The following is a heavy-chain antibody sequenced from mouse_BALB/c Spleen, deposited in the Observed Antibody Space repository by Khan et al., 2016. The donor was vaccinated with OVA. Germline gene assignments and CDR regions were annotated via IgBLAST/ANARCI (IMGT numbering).Heavy chain of an antibody. CDR2: IWSDGSQ. V-gene: IGHV2-6-1*01. J-gene: IGHJ4*01. Sequence: QVQLKQSGPGLVAPSQTLSITCTISGFSLTNYGVHWVRQPPGKGLEWLVVIWSDGSQTYNSALKSRLTISKDNSKSQVFLKMNSLQTDDTAVYFCARQPYYHYNIMDYWGQGTSVTVSS. CDR3: ARQPYYHYNIMDY. D-gene: IGHD2-10*01. CDR1: GFSLTNYG.